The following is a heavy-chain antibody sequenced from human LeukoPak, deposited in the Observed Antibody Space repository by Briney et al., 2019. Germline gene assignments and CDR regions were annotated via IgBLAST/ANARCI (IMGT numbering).Heavy chain of an antibody. CDR2: ISYSSRTI. J-gene: IGHJ4*02. V-gene: IGHV3-48*04. CDR1: GFTFSSYS. CDR3: ARDGTTFLDY. D-gene: IGHD1-7*01. Sequence: GGSLRLSCAASGFTFSSYSMNWVRQAPGKGLEWVSYISYSSRTIYYADSVKGRFTISRDNAKNSLYLQMNSLRAEDTAVYYCARDGTTFLDYWGQGTLVTVSS.